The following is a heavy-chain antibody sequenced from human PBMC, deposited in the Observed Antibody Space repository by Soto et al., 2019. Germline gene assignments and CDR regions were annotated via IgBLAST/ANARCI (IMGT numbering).Heavy chain of an antibody. D-gene: IGHD3-3*01. CDR1: GGSMSSGGYS. CDR2: MYHSGSN. CDR3: GRGPPFGR. J-gene: IGHJ4*02. V-gene: IGHV4-30-2*01. Sequence: QLQLQESGSGLVKPSQTLSLTCAVSGGSMSSGGYSWSWIRQPPGKGLEWIGYMYHSGSNYYNPSLQRRVTMSVDRSKIYFSLKPDSVCAVYTVEYYWGRGPPFGRWGQGTLVTVSS.